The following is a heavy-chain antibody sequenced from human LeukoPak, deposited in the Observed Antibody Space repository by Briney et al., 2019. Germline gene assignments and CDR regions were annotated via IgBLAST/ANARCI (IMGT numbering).Heavy chain of an antibody. Sequence: SETLSLTCTVSGGSISSYYWSWIRQPAGKGLEWIGRIYYSGSTNYNPSLKSRVTISKGTSKNQFSLKLSSVTAADTAVYYCARDRYSGYDGYYYMDVWGKGTTVTVSS. CDR1: GGSISSYY. D-gene: IGHD5-12*01. J-gene: IGHJ6*03. V-gene: IGHV4-4*07. CDR3: ARDRYSGYDGYYYMDV. CDR2: IYYSGST.